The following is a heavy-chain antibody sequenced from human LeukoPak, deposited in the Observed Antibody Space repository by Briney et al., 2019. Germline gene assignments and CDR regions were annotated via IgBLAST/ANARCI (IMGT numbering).Heavy chain of an antibody. D-gene: IGHD4-17*01. V-gene: IGHV3-21*01. Sequence: GGSLRLSCAASGFTFSSYSMNWVRQAPGKGLEWVSFISSSRSYIYYADSVKGRFTISRDNAKNTLYPQMNSLRAEDTAVYYCARDVDGDFTSYFDYWGQGTLVTVSS. CDR2: ISSSRSYI. CDR1: GFTFSSYS. J-gene: IGHJ4*02. CDR3: ARDVDGDFTSYFDY.